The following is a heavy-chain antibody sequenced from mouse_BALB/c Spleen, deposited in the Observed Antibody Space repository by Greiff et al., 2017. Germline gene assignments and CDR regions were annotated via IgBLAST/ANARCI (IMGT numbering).Heavy chain of an antibody. J-gene: IGHJ4*01. Sequence: VMLVESGPGLVAPSQSLSITCTVSGFSLTSYGVHWVRQPPGKGLEWLGVIWAGGSTNYNSALMSRLSISKDNSKSQVFLKMNSLQTDDTAMYYCARDEVRGAMDYWGQGTSVTVSS. CDR3: ARDEVRGAMDY. CDR1: GFSLTSYG. CDR2: IWAGGST. V-gene: IGHV2-9*02. D-gene: IGHD2-14*01.